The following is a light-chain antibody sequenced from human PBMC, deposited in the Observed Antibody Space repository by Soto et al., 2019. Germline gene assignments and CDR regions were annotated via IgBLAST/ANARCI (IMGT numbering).Light chain of an antibody. Sequence: EIVMTQSPATLSVSPGERATLSCRASQSFSINLAWYQQKPGQAPRLLIYGASSRATGIPARFSGSGSGTEFTLTISSLQSEDSAVYFCQQYNNWPRTFGQGTKVDI. CDR1: QSFSIN. CDR3: QQYNNWPRT. V-gene: IGKV3-15*01. J-gene: IGKJ1*01. CDR2: GAS.